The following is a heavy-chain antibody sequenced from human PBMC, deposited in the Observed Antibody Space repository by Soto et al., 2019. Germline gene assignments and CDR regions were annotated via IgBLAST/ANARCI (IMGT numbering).Heavy chain of an antibody. CDR1: LYIFATNW. V-gene: IGHV5-10-1*01. J-gene: IGHJ5*02. Sequence: GKALKVSWQGSLYIFATNWIGLVLQLPLKFLECVGIICPRDSYTNYSPSFQGHVTISADKSISTAYLQWSSLKASDTAMYYCAGTYQLPYNWFDPWGQGTLVTVSS. CDR3: AGTYQLPYNWFDP. D-gene: IGHD2-2*01. CDR2: ICPRDSYT.